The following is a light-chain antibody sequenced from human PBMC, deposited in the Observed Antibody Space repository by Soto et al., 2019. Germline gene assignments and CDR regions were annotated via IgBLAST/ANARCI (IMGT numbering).Light chain of an antibody. CDR1: QSIGRS. J-gene: IGKJ2*01. CDR2: IVS. V-gene: IGKV1-39*01. CDR3: QQTYTTPYT. Sequence: DIQMTQSPSSLSASVGDRVTITCRASQSIGRSLNWYQQRPGKAPELLMYIVSSLQSGVPSRFSGSTSGTDFTLTISSLQPEDFATYYCQQTYTTPYTFGQGTNLEIK.